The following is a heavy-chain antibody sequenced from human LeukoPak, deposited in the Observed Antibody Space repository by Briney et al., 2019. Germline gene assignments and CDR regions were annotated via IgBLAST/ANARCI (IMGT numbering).Heavy chain of an antibody. CDR2: ISGSGDRT. CDR3: AKDLVDYDFWSGYSPIGDFDY. V-gene: IGHV3-23*01. D-gene: IGHD3-3*01. CDR1: GFTFSSYG. J-gene: IGHJ4*02. Sequence: GGSLRLSCAASGFTFSSYGMSWVRQAPGKGLEWVSGISGSGDRTYYADSVKGRFTISRDNSKNTLYLQMNSLRAEDTAVYYCAKDLVDYDFWSGYSPIGDFDYWGQGTLVTVSS.